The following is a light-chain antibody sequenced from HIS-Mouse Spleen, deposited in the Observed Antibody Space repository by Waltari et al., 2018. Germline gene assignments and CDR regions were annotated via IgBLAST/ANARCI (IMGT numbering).Light chain of an antibody. Sequence: QSALTQPASVSGSPGQSITISCTGTSSDVGSYNLVSWYQQHPGKAPKLMIYECSKRPSGVYHRFSGSKSGNTASLTISGLQAEDEADYYCCSYAGSSTWVFGGGTKLTVL. J-gene: IGLJ3*02. CDR3: CSYAGSSTWV. V-gene: IGLV2-23*01. CDR2: ECS. CDR1: SSDVGSYNL.